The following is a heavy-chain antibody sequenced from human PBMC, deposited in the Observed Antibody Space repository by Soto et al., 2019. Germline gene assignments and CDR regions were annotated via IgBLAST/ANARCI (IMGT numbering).Heavy chain of an antibody. CDR3: AGLAPCSGGLCYSRPLDY. V-gene: IGHV1-18*01. CDR2: ITPNNGDT. D-gene: IGHD2-15*01. J-gene: IGHJ4*02. CDR1: GYTFVTFG. Sequence: QVQLLQSGAEVKKPGASVKVSCKPSGYTFVTFGIGWVRQAPGQGLEWMGWITPNNGDTNYAQRLQGRVTMTTDTSTSTAYMEVRSLRSDDTAVYYCAGLAPCSGGLCYSRPLDYWGQGTLVTVSS.